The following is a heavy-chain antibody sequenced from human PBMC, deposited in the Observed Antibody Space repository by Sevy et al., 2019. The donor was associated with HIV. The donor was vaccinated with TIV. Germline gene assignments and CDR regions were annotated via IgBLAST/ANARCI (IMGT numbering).Heavy chain of an antibody. V-gene: IGHV3-30-3*01. Sequence: GGSLRLSCAASGFTFSSYAMHWVRQAPGKGLEWVAVISYDGSNKYYADSVKGRFTISRDNSKNTRYLQMNSQRAEDTAVYYCARDGYYYGSGSYYRTYYYYYGMDVWGQGTTVTVSS. J-gene: IGHJ6*02. CDR1: GFTFSSYA. CDR2: ISYDGSNK. CDR3: ARDGYYYGSGSYYRTYYYYYGMDV. D-gene: IGHD3-10*01.